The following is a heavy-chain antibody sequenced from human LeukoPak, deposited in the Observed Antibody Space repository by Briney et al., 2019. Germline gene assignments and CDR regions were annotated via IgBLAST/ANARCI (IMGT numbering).Heavy chain of an antibody. CDR2: IKEDGSET. CDR1: GFIFKKYW. V-gene: IGHV3-7*01. CDR3: ARAYCSGGSCYDY. D-gene: IGHD2-15*01. J-gene: IGHJ4*02. Sequence: PGGSLRLSCAASGFIFKKYWMNWVRQVPGKGLECLANIKEDGSETYYADSVKGRFTISRDNPKNLLFLQINSLRAEDTAVYYCARAYCSGGSCYDYWGQGTLVTVSS.